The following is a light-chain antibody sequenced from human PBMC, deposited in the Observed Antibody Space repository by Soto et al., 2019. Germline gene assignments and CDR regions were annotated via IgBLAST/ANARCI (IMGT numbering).Light chain of an antibody. Sequence: ALTQPPSASGSPGQSVTISCTGTSSDVGGYNYVSWYQQHPGKAPKRMIYEVSKRPSGVPDRFSGSKSGNTASLTVSGLQAEDEAEYYCSSYAGSNNLVFGTGTKVTVL. CDR2: EVS. V-gene: IGLV2-8*01. J-gene: IGLJ1*01. CDR1: SSDVGGYNY. CDR3: SSYAGSNNLV.